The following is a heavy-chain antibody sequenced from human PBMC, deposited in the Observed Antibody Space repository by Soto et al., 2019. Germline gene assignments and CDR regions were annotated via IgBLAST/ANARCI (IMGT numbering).Heavy chain of an antibody. D-gene: IGHD3-22*01. CDR1: RFTFDDYA. V-gene: IGHV3-9*01. J-gene: IGHJ3*01. CDR2: ISWNSAII. CDR3: VKDFGYYYDYAFDV. Sequence: EVQLEESGGGLVQAGRSLRLSCAASRFTFDDYALHWVRQAPGKGLEWVSGISWNSAIISYADSVKCRLSISRDNAKKYVYLQMDSLRPEDTALYYCVKDFGYYYDYAFDVWGQGTMVTVSP.